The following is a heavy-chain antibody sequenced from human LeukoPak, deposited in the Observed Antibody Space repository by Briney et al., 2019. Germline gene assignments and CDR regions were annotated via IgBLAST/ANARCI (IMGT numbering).Heavy chain of an antibody. CDR1: GYTFTGYC. Sequence: ASVKVSCKASGYTFTGYCMHWVRQAPGQGLEWMGWINPNSGGTNYAQKFQGRVTMTRDTSISTAYMELSRLRSDDTAVYYCARRDSGSSRYNWFDPWGQGTLVTVSS. D-gene: IGHD1-26*01. V-gene: IGHV1-2*02. CDR3: ARRDSGSSRYNWFDP. J-gene: IGHJ5*02. CDR2: INPNSGGT.